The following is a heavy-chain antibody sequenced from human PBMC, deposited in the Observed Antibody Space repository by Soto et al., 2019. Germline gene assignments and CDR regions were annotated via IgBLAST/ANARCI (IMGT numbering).Heavy chain of an antibody. CDR3: AAEGRYSGVLRWLDP. V-gene: IGHV4-61*01. Sequence: QVQLQESGPGLVKPSETLSLTCTVSGASVSSASYYWSWIRQPPGKGLEWIGNIDHSGSTNYNPSLKSRITISGDTSKNQFSLQLSSVTAADTAVYYCAAEGRYSGVLRWLDPWGQGALVTVSS. CDR2: IDHSGST. D-gene: IGHD5-12*01. CDR1: GASVSSASYY. J-gene: IGHJ5*02.